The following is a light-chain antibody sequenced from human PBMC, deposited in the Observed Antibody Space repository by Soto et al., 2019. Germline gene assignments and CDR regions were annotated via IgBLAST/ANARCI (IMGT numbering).Light chain of an antibody. CDR3: QHYNFWHHSIT. CDR1: QGVSSN. CDR2: GAS. V-gene: IGKV3-15*01. Sequence: EIVMTQSPATLSVSLGEGVTLSCRASQGVSSNLAWYQQRPGKTPKLLIYGASSMDSGVPARFSGSGSGTEFTLTITSLQSQALAVSYCQHYNFWHHSITFGQGTRLEIK. J-gene: IGKJ5*01.